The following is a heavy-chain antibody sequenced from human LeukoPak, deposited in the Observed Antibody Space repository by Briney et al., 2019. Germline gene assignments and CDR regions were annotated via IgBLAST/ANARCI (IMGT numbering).Heavy chain of an antibody. J-gene: IGHJ4*02. V-gene: IGHV3-9*01. Sequence: GGSLRLSCAASGFTFDDYAMHWVRQAPGKGLEWVSGISWNSGSIGYADSVKGRFTISRDNAKNSLYLQMNSLRAEDTAVYYCAKDEVYYYDSSAKGYFDYWGQGTLVTVSS. CDR2: ISWNSGSI. CDR3: AKDEVYYYDSSAKGYFDY. D-gene: IGHD3-22*01. CDR1: GFTFDDYA.